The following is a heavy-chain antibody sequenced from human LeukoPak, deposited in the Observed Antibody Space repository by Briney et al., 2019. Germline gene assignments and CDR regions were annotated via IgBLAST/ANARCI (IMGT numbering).Heavy chain of an antibody. V-gene: IGHV3-21*01. CDR2: ISSSSSYI. Sequence: GGSLRLSCAASGFTFSSYSMNWVRQAPGKGLEWVSSISSSSSYIYYADSVKGRFTISRDNAKNSLYLQMNSLSAEDTAVYYCARVDSGYDFRWFDPWGQGTLVTVSS. CDR3: ARVDSGYDFRWFDP. J-gene: IGHJ5*02. D-gene: IGHD5-12*01. CDR1: GFTFSSYS.